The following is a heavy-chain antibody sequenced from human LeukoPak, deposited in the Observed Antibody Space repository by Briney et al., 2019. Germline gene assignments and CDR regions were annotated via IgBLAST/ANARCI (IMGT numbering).Heavy chain of an antibody. J-gene: IGHJ4*02. D-gene: IGHD5-18*01. V-gene: IGHV1-3*01. CDR3: ARDYGYSLLFY. Sequence: GASVKVSCKASRSPFTPSAIHWVRQAPGQRLEWMGWISAGSGNTKYSQKLQGRVTITRDTSASTAYMELSSLRSEDTAVYYCARDYGYSLLFYWGQGTLVTVSS. CDR1: RSPFTPSA. CDR2: ISAGSGNT.